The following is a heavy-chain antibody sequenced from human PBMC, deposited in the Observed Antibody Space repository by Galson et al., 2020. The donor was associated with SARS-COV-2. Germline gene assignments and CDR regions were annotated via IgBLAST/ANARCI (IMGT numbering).Heavy chain of an antibody. CDR1: GFTFGDYA. CDR3: TRAGIQLWLLDWFDP. D-gene: IGHD5-18*01. CDR2: IRSKAYGGTT. J-gene: IGHJ5*02. Sequence: GGSLRLSCTASGFTFGDYAMSWFRQAPGKGLEWVGFIRSKAYGGTTEYAASVKGRFTISRDDSKSIAYLQMNSLKTEETAVYYCTRAGIQLWLLDWFDPWGQGTLVTGSS. V-gene: IGHV3-49*03.